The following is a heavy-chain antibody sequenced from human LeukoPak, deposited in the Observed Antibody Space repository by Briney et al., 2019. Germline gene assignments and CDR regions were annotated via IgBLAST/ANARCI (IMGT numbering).Heavy chain of an antibody. Sequence: GASVKVSCKASGYTFTSYGISWVRQAPGQGLEWMGWISAYNGNTNYAQKLQGRVTMTTDTSTSTVYMELRSLRSDDTAVYYCARDVYSSGWPDRPPRRQPYYYYYMDVWGKGTTVTVSS. CDR1: GYTFTSYG. CDR3: ARDVYSSGWPDRPPRRQPYYYYYMDV. J-gene: IGHJ6*03. V-gene: IGHV1-18*01. CDR2: ISAYNGNT. D-gene: IGHD6-19*01.